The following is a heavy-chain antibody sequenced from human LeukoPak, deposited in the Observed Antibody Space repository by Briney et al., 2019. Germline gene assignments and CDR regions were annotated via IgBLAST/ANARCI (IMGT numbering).Heavy chain of an antibody. Sequence: GGSLRLSCAASGFTFSDYYMSWIRQAPGKGLEWVSYISSSGSTIYYADSVKGRFTISRDNSKNTLYLQVNSLRAEDTAVYYCAKVPWYYDSSGYYYGVRYFQHWGQGTLVTVSS. CDR1: GFTFSDYY. D-gene: IGHD3-22*01. CDR2: ISSSGSTI. V-gene: IGHV3-11*01. CDR3: AKVPWYYDSSGYYYGVRYFQH. J-gene: IGHJ1*01.